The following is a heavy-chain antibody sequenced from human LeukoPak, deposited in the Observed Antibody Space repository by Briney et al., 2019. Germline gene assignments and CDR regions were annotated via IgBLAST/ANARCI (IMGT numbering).Heavy chain of an antibody. D-gene: IGHD2-2*01. J-gene: IGHJ4*02. Sequence: GGSLRLSCAASGFTFSSYSMNWVPQAPGKGLEWVSSISSSSSYIYYADSVKGRFTISRDNAKNSLYLQMNSLRAEDTAVYYCASQVVPAALSDYWGQGTLVTVSS. CDR3: ASQVVPAALSDY. CDR2: ISSSSSYI. V-gene: IGHV3-21*01. CDR1: GFTFSSYS.